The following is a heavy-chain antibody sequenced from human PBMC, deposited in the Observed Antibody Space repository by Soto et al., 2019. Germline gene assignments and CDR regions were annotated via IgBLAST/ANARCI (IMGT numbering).Heavy chain of an antibody. CDR3: ARDIFSAFDYAFDI. CDR1: GFTFSSYA. V-gene: IGHV3-53*04. Sequence: PGGSLRLSCAASGFTFSSYAMSWVRQAPGKGLEWVSVIYSADNTYYADSVKGRFTISRHHSKNTLYLQMNSLRTEDTAVYYCARDIFSAFDYAFDIWGQGTMVTVSS. J-gene: IGHJ3*02. D-gene: IGHD5-12*01. CDR2: IYSADNT.